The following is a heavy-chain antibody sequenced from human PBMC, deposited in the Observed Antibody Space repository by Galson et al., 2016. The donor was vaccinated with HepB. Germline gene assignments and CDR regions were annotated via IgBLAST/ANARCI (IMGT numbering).Heavy chain of an antibody. CDR3: AKVLSVPGTLSFDY. CDR1: GLTFGRYW. Sequence: SLRLSCAASGLTFGRYWMSWVRQAPGKGLEWVSDISGRGTYTDYADSAKGRFTISRDNSQNTVYLQLSSLRPEDTAVYYCAKVLSVPGTLSFDYWGQGALVTVSS. CDR2: ISGRGTYT. J-gene: IGHJ4*02. V-gene: IGHV3-23*01. D-gene: IGHD6-19*01.